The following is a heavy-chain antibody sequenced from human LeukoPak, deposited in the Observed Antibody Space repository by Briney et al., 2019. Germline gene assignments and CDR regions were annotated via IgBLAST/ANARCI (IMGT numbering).Heavy chain of an antibody. D-gene: IGHD3-22*01. Sequence: KSSETLSLTCTVSGYSISSGYYWGWIRQPPGKGLEWIGSIYHSGTTYYNPSLKSRVTISVDTSKNQFSLNLNSVTAADTAVYYCARDSKQGYDSSGLYYWGQGTLVTVSS. V-gene: IGHV4-38-2*02. CDR1: GYSISSGYY. CDR2: IYHSGTT. J-gene: IGHJ4*02. CDR3: ARDSKQGYDSSGLYY.